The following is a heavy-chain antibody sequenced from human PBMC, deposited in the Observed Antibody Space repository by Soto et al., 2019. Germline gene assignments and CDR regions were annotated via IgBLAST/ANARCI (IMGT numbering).Heavy chain of an antibody. CDR3: ARYCSSTSCDHYFDY. J-gene: IGHJ4*02. Sequence: ASVKVSCKASGYSFTNYDISWVRQAPGQGLEWMGWISPYNVDTNYAQKLQGRVTMTTDTSTSTAYMELRSLRSDDTAVYYRARYCSSTSCDHYFDYWGQGTLVTVSS. CDR2: ISPYNVDT. CDR1: GYSFTNYD. D-gene: IGHD2-2*01. V-gene: IGHV1-18*01.